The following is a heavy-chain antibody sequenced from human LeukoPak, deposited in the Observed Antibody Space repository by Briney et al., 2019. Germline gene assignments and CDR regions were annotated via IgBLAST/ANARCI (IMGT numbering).Heavy chain of an antibody. D-gene: IGHD3-10*01. V-gene: IGHV1-2*02. CDR2: INPNSGGT. J-gene: IGHJ6*02. CDR3: ARDGITMVRGVIKADGMDV. Sequence: ASVKVSCKASGYTFTGYYMHWVRQAPGQGVEWMGWINPNSGGTNYAQKFQGRVTMTRDTSISTAYMELSRLRSDDTAVYYCARDGITMVRGVIKADGMDVWGQGTTVTVSS. CDR1: GYTFTGYY.